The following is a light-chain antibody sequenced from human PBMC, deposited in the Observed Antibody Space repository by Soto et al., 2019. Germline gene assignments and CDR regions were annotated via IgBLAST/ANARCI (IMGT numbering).Light chain of an antibody. CDR3: QQRSNWPPEVT. CDR1: QSVSSS. V-gene: IGKV3-11*01. Sequence: EIVLTQSPDTLSLSPGERATLSYRASQSVSSSLAWYQQIPGQAPRLLIYDASNRATGIPARFSGSGSGTDFTLTISSLEPEDFAVYYCQQRSNWPPEVTFGPGTKVDIK. J-gene: IGKJ3*01. CDR2: DAS.